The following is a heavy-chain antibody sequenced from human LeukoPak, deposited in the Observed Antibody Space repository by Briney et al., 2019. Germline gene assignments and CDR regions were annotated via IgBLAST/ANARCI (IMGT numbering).Heavy chain of an antibody. CDR2: ISGSGGST. CDR3: AKDQLLWFGELLSTFDY. Sequence: GGSLRLSCVASGFTFSSYAMSWVRQAPGKGLEWVSAISGSGGSTYYADSVKGRFTISRDNSKNTLYLQMNSLRAEDTAVYYCAKDQLLWFGELLSTFDYWGQGTLVTVSS. D-gene: IGHD3-10*01. V-gene: IGHV3-23*01. CDR1: GFTFSSYA. J-gene: IGHJ4*02.